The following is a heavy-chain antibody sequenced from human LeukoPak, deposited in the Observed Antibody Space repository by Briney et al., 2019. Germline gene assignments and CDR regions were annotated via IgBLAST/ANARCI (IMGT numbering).Heavy chain of an antibody. Sequence: GGSLRLSCAASGFTFSSYSMNWVRQAPGKGLEWVSVIYSGGSTYYADSVKGRFTISRHNPKNTLYLQMNSLRAEDTAVYYCARGSTSYYYGMDVWGQGTTVTVSS. V-gene: IGHV3-53*04. CDR2: IYSGGST. CDR3: ARGSTSYYYGMDV. D-gene: IGHD2-2*01. CDR1: GFTFSSYS. J-gene: IGHJ6*02.